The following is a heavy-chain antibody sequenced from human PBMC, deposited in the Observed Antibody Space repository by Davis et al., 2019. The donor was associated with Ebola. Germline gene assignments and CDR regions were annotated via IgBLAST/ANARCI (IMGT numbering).Heavy chain of an antibody. Sequence: MPSETLSLTCAVYGGSFSGYYWSWIRQPPGKGLEWIGEINHSGSTNYNPSLKSRVTISVDTSKNQFSLKLSSVTAADTAVYYCARLGGGNSPYDDYWGQGTLVTVSS. V-gene: IGHV4-34*01. CDR2: INHSGST. CDR1: GGSFSGYY. CDR3: ARLGGGNSPYDDY. J-gene: IGHJ4*02. D-gene: IGHD4-23*01.